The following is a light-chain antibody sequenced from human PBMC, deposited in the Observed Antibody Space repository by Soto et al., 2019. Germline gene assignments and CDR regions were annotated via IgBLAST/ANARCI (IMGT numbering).Light chain of an antibody. Sequence: AIRMTQSPSSLSASTGDRVTITCRASQGISSYLAWYQQKPGQAPNLLIYKASTLESGVPSRFSGSGSGTKFTLTIASLQPDDFATYYCQQYETFSGTFGPGTKVDIK. CDR1: QGISSY. V-gene: IGKV1-8*01. CDR3: QQYETFSGT. J-gene: IGKJ1*01. CDR2: KAS.